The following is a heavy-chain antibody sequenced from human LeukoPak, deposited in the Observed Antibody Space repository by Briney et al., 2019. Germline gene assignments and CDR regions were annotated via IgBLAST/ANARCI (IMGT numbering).Heavy chain of an antibody. J-gene: IGHJ4*02. Sequence: GGSLRLSCAASGFTFCSYAMSWVPKAPGKGREWVSAISDSGGSTYDADSVKGRFTISRDNSKTTLYLQMNSRRAEDTAVYYCAKDTSIGRYCTNGVCSPFDYWGQGTLVTVSS. CDR2: ISDSGGST. CDR3: AKDTSIGRYCTNGVCSPFDY. D-gene: IGHD2-8*01. CDR1: GFTFCSYA. V-gene: IGHV3-23*01.